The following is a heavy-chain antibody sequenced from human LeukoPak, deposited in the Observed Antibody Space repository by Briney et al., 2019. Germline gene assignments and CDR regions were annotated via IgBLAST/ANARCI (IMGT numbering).Heavy chain of an antibody. V-gene: IGHV1-69*05. CDR3: ARHSHSSGYAY. CDR2: IIPIFGTA. J-gene: IGHJ4*02. CDR1: GYTFTSYD. Sequence: ASVKVSCKASGYTFTSYDISWVRQAPGQGLEWMGGIIPIFGTANYAQKFQGRVTITTDESTSTAYMELSSLRSEDTAVYYCARHSHSSGYAYWGQGTLVTVSS. D-gene: IGHD3-22*01.